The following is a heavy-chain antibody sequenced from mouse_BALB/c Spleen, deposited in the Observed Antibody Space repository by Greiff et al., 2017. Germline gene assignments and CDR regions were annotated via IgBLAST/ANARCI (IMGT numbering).Heavy chain of an antibody. J-gene: IGHJ2*01. Sequence: EVQRVESGPGLVKPSQSLSLTCTVTGYSITSDYAWNWIRQFPGNKLEWMGYISYSGSTSYNPSLKSRISITRDTSKNQFFLQLNSVTTEDTATYYCARVGDDYFDYWGQGTTLTVSS. CDR3: ARVGDDYFDY. CDR1: GYSITSDYA. V-gene: IGHV3-2*02. CDR2: ISYSGST. D-gene: IGHD3-3*01.